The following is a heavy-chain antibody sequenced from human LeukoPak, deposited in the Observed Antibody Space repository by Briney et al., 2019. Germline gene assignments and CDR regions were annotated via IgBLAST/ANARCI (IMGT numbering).Heavy chain of an antibody. CDR2: ISGSGGST. V-gene: IGHV3-23*01. J-gene: IGHJ4*02. CDR1: GFTFSSSA. CDR3: AKGIYGDYVPLDY. D-gene: IGHD4-17*01. Sequence: PGGSLRLSCAASGFTFSSSAMTWVRQAPGKGLEWVSGISGSGGSTYYADSVKGRFTISRDNFKNTLYLQMNSLRAEDTAVYYCAKGIYGDYVPLDYWGLGTLVTVSS.